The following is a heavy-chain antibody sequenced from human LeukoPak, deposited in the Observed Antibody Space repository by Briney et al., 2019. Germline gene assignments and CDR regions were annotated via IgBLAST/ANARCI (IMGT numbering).Heavy chain of an antibody. V-gene: IGHV3-66*02. CDR2: IYSGGST. CDR1: GFPVSSNY. CDR3: ARGGYSYGLTFDF. Sequence: GGSQRLSCAASGFPVSSNYMSWVRQAPGKGLEWVSVIYSGGSTDYADSVKGRFTISRDNSKNTVYLQMNSLRAEDTAVYFCARGGYSYGLTFDFWGQGTLVTVSS. D-gene: IGHD5-18*01. J-gene: IGHJ4*01.